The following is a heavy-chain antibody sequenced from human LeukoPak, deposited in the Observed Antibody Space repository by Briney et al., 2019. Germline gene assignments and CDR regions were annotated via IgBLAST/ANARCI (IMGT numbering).Heavy chain of an antibody. V-gene: IGHV3-23*01. CDR2: ISGSGGYT. Sequence: GGSLRLSCAASGFTFSSYAMSWVRQAPGKGLEWVSAISGSGGYTYYADSVKGRFTISRDNSKNTLYLQMNSLRAEDTAIYYCAKGSRGAVTGTSWFDPWGQGTRVTVSS. J-gene: IGHJ5*02. CDR3: AKGSRGAVTGTSWFDP. CDR1: GFTFSSYA. D-gene: IGHD6-19*01.